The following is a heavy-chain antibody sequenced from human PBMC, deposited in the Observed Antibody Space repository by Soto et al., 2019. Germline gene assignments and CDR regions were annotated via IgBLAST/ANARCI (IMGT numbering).Heavy chain of an antibody. V-gene: IGHV1-3*01. J-gene: IGHJ4*02. CDR3: ARDSMDYYDSSGYYRPENYFDY. CDR1: GYRFTSYA. CDR2: INAGNGNT. Sequence: SRKASGYRFTSYAMHWVRLNTGQRLEWMGWINAGNGNTKYSQKFQGRVTITRDTSASTAYMELSSLRSEDTAVYYCARDSMDYYDSSGYYRPENYFDYWGQGTLVTVSS. D-gene: IGHD3-22*01.